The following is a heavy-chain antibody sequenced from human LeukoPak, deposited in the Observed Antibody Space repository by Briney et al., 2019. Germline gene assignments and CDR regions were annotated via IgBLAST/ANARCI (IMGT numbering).Heavy chain of an antibody. J-gene: IGHJ5*02. Sequence: SETLSLTCAVYGGSFSGYYWSWIRQPPGKGLEWIGEINHSGSTNYNPSPKSRVTISVDTSKNQFSLKLSSVTAADTAVYYCARGPISWIAVAATGWFDPWGQGTLVTVSS. CDR2: INHSGST. V-gene: IGHV4-34*01. D-gene: IGHD6-19*01. CDR1: GGSFSGYY. CDR3: ARGPISWIAVAATGWFDP.